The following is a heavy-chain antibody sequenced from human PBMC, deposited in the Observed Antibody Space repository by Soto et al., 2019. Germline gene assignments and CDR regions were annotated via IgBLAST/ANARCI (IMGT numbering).Heavy chain of an antibody. J-gene: IGHJ4*02. D-gene: IGHD1-1*01. CDR1: GGSISSSSYY. CDR3: ARRKHGIVDY. Sequence: QLQLLESGPGLVKPSETLSLTCTVSGGSISSSSYYWGWIRQPPGKGLEWIGSIYYSGCTYYNPSLKSRVTISVDTSKNQFSLKLSYVTAADTAVYYCARRKHGIVDYWGQGTLVTVSS. CDR2: IYYSGCT. V-gene: IGHV4-39*01.